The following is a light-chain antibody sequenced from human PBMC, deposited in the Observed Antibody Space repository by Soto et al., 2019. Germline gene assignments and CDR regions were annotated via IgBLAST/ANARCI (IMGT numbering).Light chain of an antibody. CDR2: GAT. J-gene: IGKJ1*01. Sequence: DIQMTQFPSSLSASVGDRVTITCRSSQTIRVYLNWYQHRPGKAPTVLIYGATKLQSGVSPRFSASVSGTEDTLTINNLRPEDIATYFCQQSYNSAWTFGQGTRV. V-gene: IGKV1-39*01. CDR3: QQSYNSAWT. CDR1: QTIRVY.